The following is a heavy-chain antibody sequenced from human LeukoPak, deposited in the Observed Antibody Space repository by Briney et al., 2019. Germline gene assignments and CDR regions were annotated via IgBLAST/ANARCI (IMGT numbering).Heavy chain of an antibody. D-gene: IGHD3-10*01. Sequence: GGSLRLSCAASGFTFSNYAMEWVRQAPGKGLVWVSSLSSTSINIYYADSVKGRFTISRDNAKNSLYLQMNSLRAEDTAVYYCARLSMTSYGKYYFEYWGQGTLVTVSS. J-gene: IGHJ4*02. CDR2: LSSTSINI. V-gene: IGHV3-21*01. CDR1: GFTFSNYA. CDR3: ARLSMTSYGKYYFEY.